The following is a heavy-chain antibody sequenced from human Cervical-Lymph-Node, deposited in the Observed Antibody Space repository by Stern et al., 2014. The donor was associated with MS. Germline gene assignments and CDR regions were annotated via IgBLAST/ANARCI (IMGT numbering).Heavy chain of an antibody. Sequence: QVQLVESGAEVKKPGSSVTVSCKASGGTFSSYAISWVRQAPGQGLEWMGGIIPILGTANYAQKFQGRVTITADESTSTAYMELSSLRSEDTAVYYCARDRWDGGNLFDYWGQGTLVTVSS. CDR3: ARDRWDGGNLFDY. CDR2: IIPILGTA. J-gene: IGHJ4*02. CDR1: GGTFSSYA. D-gene: IGHD4-23*01. V-gene: IGHV1-69*01.